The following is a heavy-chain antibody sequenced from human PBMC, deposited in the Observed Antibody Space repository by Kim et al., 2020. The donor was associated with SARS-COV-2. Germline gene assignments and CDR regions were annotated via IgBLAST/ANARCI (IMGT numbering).Heavy chain of an antibody. D-gene: IGHD6-19*01. CDR3: ARARYSSGWYPFDY. CDR1: GFTFSSYG. J-gene: IGHJ4*02. V-gene: IGHV3-33*01. CDR2: IWYDGSNK. Sequence: GGSLRLSCAASGFTFSSYGMHWVRQAPGKGLERVAVIWYDGSNKYYADSVKGRFTISRDNSKNTLYLQMNSLRAEDTAVYYCARARYSSGWYPFDYWGQGTLVTVSS.